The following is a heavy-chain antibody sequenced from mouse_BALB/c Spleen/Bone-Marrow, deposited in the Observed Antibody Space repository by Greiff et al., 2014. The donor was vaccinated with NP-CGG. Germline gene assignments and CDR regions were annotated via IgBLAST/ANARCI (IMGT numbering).Heavy chain of an antibody. V-gene: IGHV2-9*02. J-gene: IGHJ4*01. CDR2: IWADGST. D-gene: IGHD1-2*01. Sequence: VHLVESGPGLVAPSQSLSITCTVSGFSLTNYGVRWVRQPPGKGLEWLGVIWADGSTNYNSALMSRLSISKDNSKSQVFFKMNSLQTDDTAMYYCARITTATGAMDYWGQGTSVTVSS. CDR1: GFSLTNYG. CDR3: ARITTATGAMDY.